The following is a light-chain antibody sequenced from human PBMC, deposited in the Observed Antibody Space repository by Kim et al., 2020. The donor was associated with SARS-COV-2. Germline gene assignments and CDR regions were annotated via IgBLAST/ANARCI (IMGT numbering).Light chain of an antibody. V-gene: IGLV3-21*04. CDR1: NIGKES. CDR3: QVWDSSTEHVL. J-gene: IGLJ3*02. CDR2: YDR. Sequence: VSVAPGQTAMITCGGTNIGKESVHWYRQKPGQAPVLVMYYDRDRPSGIPERFSGSNSGNTATLTISRVEAGDEADYYCQVWDSSTEHVLFGGGTQLTVL.